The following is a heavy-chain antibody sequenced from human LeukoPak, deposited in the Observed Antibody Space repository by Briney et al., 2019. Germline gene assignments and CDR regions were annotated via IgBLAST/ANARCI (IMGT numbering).Heavy chain of an antibody. J-gene: IGHJ4*02. CDR2: ISSSGGTM. V-gene: IGHV3-11*01. CDR3: ARRSSGWDVDY. D-gene: IGHD6-19*01. CDR1: GFTFNDYY. Sequence: GGSLRLSCAASGFTFNDYYMSWIRQAPGKGLEWVSYISSSGGTMYYADSVKGRFTISRDNAKNSLYLQINSLRAEDTAVYYCARRSSGWDVDYWGQGALVTVSS.